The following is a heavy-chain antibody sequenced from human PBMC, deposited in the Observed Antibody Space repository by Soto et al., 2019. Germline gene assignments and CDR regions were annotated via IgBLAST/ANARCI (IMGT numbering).Heavy chain of an antibody. D-gene: IGHD6-13*01. Sequence: SETPYLTCTFSVGYIRIGDYDWSWIRQPPGKGLEWIGYIYYSGSTYYNPSLKSRVTISVETSKNQLSLKLSSVTAANTAVYYCARIAEAINWFDPWGQGTLFTGSS. V-gene: IGHV4-30-4*08. J-gene: IGHJ5*02. CDR3: ARIAEAINWFDP. CDR1: VGYIRIGDYD. CDR2: IYYSGST.